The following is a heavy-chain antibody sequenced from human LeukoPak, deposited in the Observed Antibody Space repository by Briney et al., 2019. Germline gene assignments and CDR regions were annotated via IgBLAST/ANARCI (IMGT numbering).Heavy chain of an antibody. CDR1: GYTFTSYG. J-gene: IGHJ4*02. CDR2: ISAYNGKT. CDR3: ARASARYFDWLPNSYYFDY. Sequence: ASVKVSCKASGYTFTSYGISWVRQAPGQGLEWRGWISAYNGKTNYAQKLQGRGTMTTDTSTSTAYMELRSLRSDDTAVYYCARASARYFDWLPNSYYFDYWGQGTLVTVSS. V-gene: IGHV1-18*01. D-gene: IGHD3-9*01.